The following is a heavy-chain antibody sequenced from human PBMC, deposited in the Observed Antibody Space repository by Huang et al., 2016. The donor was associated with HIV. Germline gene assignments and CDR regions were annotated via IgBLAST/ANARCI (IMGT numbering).Heavy chain of an antibody. CDR1: GFTFSSYG. Sequence: QVQLVESGGGVVQPGRSLRISCAASGFTFSSYGMHWVRQAPGKGLEWVAVISYEAKTKYYADSVKGRLSISRDNSKTTVYLQLNSLRLEDTAVYYCAKGGSAAAVLDFWGQGTLVTVSS. V-gene: IGHV3-30*18. J-gene: IGHJ4*02. CDR2: ISYEAKTK. D-gene: IGHD6-13*01. CDR3: AKGGSAAAVLDF.